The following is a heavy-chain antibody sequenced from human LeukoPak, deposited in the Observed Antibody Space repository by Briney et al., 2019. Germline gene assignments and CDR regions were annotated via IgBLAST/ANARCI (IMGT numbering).Heavy chain of an antibody. CDR2: IYYSGST. D-gene: IGHD6-13*01. CDR1: GGSISSSNSY. Sequence: SETLSLTCTVSGGSISSSNSYWGWIRQPPGKGLEWIGYIYYSGSTNYNPSLKSRVTISVDTSKNQFSLKLSSVTAADTAVYYCARTTEAHSWRTRYYDYYMDVWGKGTTVTVSS. V-gene: IGHV4-61*05. J-gene: IGHJ6*03. CDR3: ARTTEAHSWRTRYYDYYMDV.